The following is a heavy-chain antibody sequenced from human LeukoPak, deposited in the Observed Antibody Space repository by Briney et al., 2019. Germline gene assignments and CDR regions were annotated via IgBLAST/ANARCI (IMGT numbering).Heavy chain of an antibody. CDR2: IYYSGST. CDR3: ARQTPGYSYGFEQPFDY. V-gene: IGHV4-34*01. D-gene: IGHD5-18*01. CDR1: GGSFSGYY. Sequence: SETLSLTCAVYGGSFSGYYWSWIRQPPGKGLEWIGSIYYSGSTYYNPSLKSRVTISVDTSKNQFSLKLSSVTAADTAVYYCARQTPGYSYGFEQPFDYWGQGTLVTVSS. J-gene: IGHJ4*02.